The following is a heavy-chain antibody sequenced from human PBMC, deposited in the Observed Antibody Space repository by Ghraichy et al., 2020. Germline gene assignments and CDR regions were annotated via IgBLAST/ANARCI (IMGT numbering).Heavy chain of an antibody. CDR2: IYSGGTT. CDR3: TSRITLGW. D-gene: IGHD2-21*01. J-gene: IGHJ4*02. Sequence: GGSLRLSCAASGFTVSSNYMSWVRQAPGKGLEWVSVIYSGGTTNYADYVKGRFTISRDDSKNTLYLQMNSLRADDTAVYYCTSRITLGWWGQGTLVTVSS. CDR1: GFTVSSNY. V-gene: IGHV3-53*01.